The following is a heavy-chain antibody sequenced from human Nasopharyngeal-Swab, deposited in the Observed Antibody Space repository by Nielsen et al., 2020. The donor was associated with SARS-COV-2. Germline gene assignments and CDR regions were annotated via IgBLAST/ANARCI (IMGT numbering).Heavy chain of an antibody. J-gene: IGHJ6*02. CDR1: GGSFNGFY. CDR2: INHNERT. CDR3: ARAGRVGDAYTGLDV. D-gene: IGHD5-24*01. Sequence: SETLSLTCSASGGSFNGFYWNWIRQPPGKGLEWIGEINHNERTNYNPSLKSRVTMSVDTSTNQVSLKLNSLTATDTAVYYCARAGRVGDAYTGLDVWGQGTTVTVSS. V-gene: IGHV4-34*01.